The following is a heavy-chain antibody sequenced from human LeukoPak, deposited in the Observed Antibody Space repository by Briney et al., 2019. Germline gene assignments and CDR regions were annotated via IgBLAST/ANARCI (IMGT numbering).Heavy chain of an antibody. J-gene: IGHJ5*02. V-gene: IGHV1-2*02. CDR1: GYSFIGYY. CDR3: ARDKGQYGSGTRGFTWFDP. CDR2: IKSNSGGT. Sequence: ASVKVSCKASGYSFIGYYMHWVRQAPGQGLEWMGWIKSNSGGTHYAQKFQGRVTMTRDTSITTAYMELSRLTSDDTAVYYCARDKGQYGSGTRGFTWFDPWGQGTLVTVSS. D-gene: IGHD3-10*01.